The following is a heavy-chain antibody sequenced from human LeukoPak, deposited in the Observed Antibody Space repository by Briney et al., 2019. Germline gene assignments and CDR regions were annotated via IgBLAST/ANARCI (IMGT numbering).Heavy chain of an antibody. V-gene: IGHV3-21*01. CDR2: VSSSSSYI. CDR1: GFTFSSYS. Sequence: GGSLRLSCAASGFTFSSYSMNWVRQAPGKGLEWVSSVSSSSSYIYYADSVKGRFTISRDNAKNSLYLQMSSLRAEDTAVYYCARDYPRKGGSYFDYWGQGTLVTVSS. J-gene: IGHJ4*02. CDR3: ARDYPRKGGSYFDY. D-gene: IGHD1-26*01.